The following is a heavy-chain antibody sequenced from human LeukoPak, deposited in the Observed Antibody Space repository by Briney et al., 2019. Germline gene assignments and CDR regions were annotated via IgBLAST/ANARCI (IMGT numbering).Heavy chain of an antibody. CDR3: ARDSNLRPIELDP. CDR2: VYTSGST. J-gene: IGHJ5*02. Sequence: PSETLSLTCTVSGGSISSGTYYWSWIRQPAGKELEWIGRVYTSGSTNYNPSLKSRVTISVDRSKNQFSLKLSSVTAADTAVYYCARDSNLRPIELDPWGQGTLVTVSS. V-gene: IGHV4-61*02. CDR1: GGSISSGTYY. D-gene: IGHD3-16*01.